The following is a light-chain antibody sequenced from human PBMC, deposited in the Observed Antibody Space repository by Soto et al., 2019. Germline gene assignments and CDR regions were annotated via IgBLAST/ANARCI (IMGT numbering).Light chain of an antibody. CDR2: DVS. CDR1: NSDIGDYNY. J-gene: IGLJ1*01. Sequence: QSALTQPASVSGSPGRSITISCTGTNSDIGDYNYVSWYQQHPGKAPKLMISDVSNRPSGVSSRFSGSKSGNTASLTISGLQAEDEADYYCSSYTTGSTLFGTGTKVTVL. CDR3: SSYTTGSTL. V-gene: IGLV2-14*03.